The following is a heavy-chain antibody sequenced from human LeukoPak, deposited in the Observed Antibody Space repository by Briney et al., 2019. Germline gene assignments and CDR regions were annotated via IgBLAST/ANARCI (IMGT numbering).Heavy chain of an antibody. V-gene: IGHV3-74*01. D-gene: IGHD5-18*01. J-gene: IGHJ3*02. CDR2: INNDGSDA. Sequence: GGSLRLSCAASGFTFTAFWMHWVRQAPGKGLMWVSRINNDGSDAIYADSVKGRFTISRNNAQNTLYLQMNSLRDEDTAVYYCARGGYSHGFDIWGQGTMVTVSS. CDR3: ARGGYSHGFDI. CDR1: GFTFTAFW.